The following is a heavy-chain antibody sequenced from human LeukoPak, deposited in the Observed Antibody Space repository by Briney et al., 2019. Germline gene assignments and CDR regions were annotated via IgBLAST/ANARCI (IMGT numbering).Heavy chain of an antibody. CDR3: ATFRVVRGAFYYYYGMDV. V-gene: IGHV3-53*01. J-gene: IGHJ6*02. CDR2: IYSGGST. D-gene: IGHD3-10*01. Sequence: GGSLRLSCAASGFTVSSNYMSWVRQAPGKGLEWVSVIYSGGSTYYADSVKGRFTISRDNAKNSLYLQMNSLRAEDTAVYYCATFRVVRGAFYYYYGMDVWGQGTTVTVSS. CDR1: GFTVSSNY.